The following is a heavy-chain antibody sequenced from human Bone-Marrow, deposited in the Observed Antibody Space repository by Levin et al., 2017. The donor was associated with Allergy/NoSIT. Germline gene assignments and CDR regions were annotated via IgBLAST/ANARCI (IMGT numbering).Heavy chain of an antibody. CDR1: GFPFSSYA. V-gene: IGHV3-30-3*01. CDR3: ARIIGSGYYDSSGYFTASDFDY. CDR2: ISYDGTNK. J-gene: IGHJ4*02. D-gene: IGHD3-22*01. Sequence: HAGGSLRLSCAASGFPFSSYAMHWVRQAPDKGLEWVAAISYDGTNKDYADSVKGRFSLSRDNSKNTLYLEMSSLRPDDTGVYYCARIIGSGYYDSSGYFTASDFDYWGQGTLVIVSS.